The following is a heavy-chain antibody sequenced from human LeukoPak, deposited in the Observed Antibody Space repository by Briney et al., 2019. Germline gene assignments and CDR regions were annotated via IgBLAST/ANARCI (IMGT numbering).Heavy chain of an antibody. CDR3: ARQTAMGRSGDY. D-gene: IGHD5-18*01. CDR1: GYSFASYW. CDR2: IDPSDSET. V-gene: IGHV5-51*01. Sequence: GESLKISCKASGYSFASYWIGWVRQMPGKGLEWMGIIDPSDSETRYTPSFQGQVTISVDKSLTTADLQWNSLKASDTAMYYCARQTAMGRSGDYWGQGTLVTVSS. J-gene: IGHJ4*02.